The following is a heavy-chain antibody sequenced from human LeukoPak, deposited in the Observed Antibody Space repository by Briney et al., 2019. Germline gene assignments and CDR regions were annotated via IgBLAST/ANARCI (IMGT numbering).Heavy chain of an antibody. Sequence: PSETLSLTCTVSGGSISSSSYYWSWIRQPPGKGLEWIGEINHSGSTNYNPSLKSRVTISVDTSKNQFSLKLSSVTAADTAVYYCARLRIWSRRGDYPPRAFDIWGQGTMVTVSS. CDR2: INHSGST. CDR1: GGSISSSSYY. V-gene: IGHV4-39*07. CDR3: ARLRIWSRRGDYPPRAFDI. D-gene: IGHD4-17*01. J-gene: IGHJ3*02.